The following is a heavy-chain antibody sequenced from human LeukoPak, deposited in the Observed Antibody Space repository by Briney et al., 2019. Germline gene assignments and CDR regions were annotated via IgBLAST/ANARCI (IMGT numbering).Heavy chain of an antibody. D-gene: IGHD6-19*01. CDR3: AKDAQQWLAYYFDY. V-gene: IGHV3-9*01. CDR2: ISWNSGSI. CDR1: GFTFSTYW. J-gene: IGHJ4*02. Sequence: PGGSLRLSCAASGFTFSTYWMHWVRQAPGKGLEWVSGISWNSGSIGYADSVKGRFTISRDNAKNSLYLQMNSLRAEDTALYYCAKDAQQWLAYYFDYWGQGTLVTVSS.